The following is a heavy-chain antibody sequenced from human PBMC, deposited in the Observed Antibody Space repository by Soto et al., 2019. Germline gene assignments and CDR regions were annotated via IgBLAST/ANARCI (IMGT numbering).Heavy chain of an antibody. D-gene: IGHD3-22*01. CDR1: GFTFSSYS. V-gene: IGHV3-23*01. CDR2: ISGSGGST. Sequence: LSSAASGFTFSSYSMSWVRQAPGKGLEWVSAISGSGGSTYYADSVKGRFTISRDNSKNTLYLQMNSLRAEDTAVYYCAKSGSGSPVDYWGQGTRVTVSS. CDR3: AKSGSGSPVDY. J-gene: IGHJ4*02.